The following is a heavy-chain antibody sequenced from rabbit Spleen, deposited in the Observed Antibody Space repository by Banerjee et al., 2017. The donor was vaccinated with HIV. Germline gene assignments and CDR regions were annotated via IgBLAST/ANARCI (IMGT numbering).Heavy chain of an antibody. CDR2: TAVDSSGRT. CDR1: GSDISSNDY. V-gene: IGHV1S40*01. J-gene: IGHJ4*01. Sequence: QSLEESGGDLVKPGASLTLTCTASGSDISSNDYMCWVRQAPGKGLEWIGCTAVDSSGRTWYASWVNGRFTISKTSSTTVTLQMTSLTAADTATYFCARGSAAMTMVITGFYLTLWGQGTLVTVS. CDR3: ARGSAAMTMVITGFYLTL. D-gene: IGHD2-1*01.